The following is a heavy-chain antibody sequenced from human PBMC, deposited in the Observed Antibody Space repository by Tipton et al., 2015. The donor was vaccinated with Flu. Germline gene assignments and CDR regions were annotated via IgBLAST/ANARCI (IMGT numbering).Heavy chain of an antibody. V-gene: IGHV4-4*02. CDR3: ARDRKYYDMLTVYYYFFGMDV. D-gene: IGHD3-9*01. Sequence: TLSLTCAVSGGSISSSNWWSWVRQPPGKGLEWIGEIYHSGSTNYNPSLKSRVTISVDKSKNQFSLKLSSVTAADTAVYYCARDRKYYDMLTVYYYFFGMDVWGQGTTVTGSS. J-gene: IGHJ6*02. CDR2: IYHSGST. CDR1: GGSISSSNW.